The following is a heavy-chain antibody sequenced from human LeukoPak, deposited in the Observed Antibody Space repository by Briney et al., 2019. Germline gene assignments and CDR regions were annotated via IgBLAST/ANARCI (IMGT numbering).Heavy chain of an antibody. Sequence: SETLSLTCTVSGGSISSYYWSWIRQPDGKGLEWMGRIYTSGSTNYNPSLKSRVTISVDTSKNQFSLKLSSVTAADTAVYYCARRGDSYDQYYYGMDVWGQGTTVTVSS. CDR2: IYTSGST. D-gene: IGHD5-18*01. V-gene: IGHV4-4*07. CDR3: ARRGDSYDQYYYGMDV. J-gene: IGHJ6*02. CDR1: GGSISSYY.